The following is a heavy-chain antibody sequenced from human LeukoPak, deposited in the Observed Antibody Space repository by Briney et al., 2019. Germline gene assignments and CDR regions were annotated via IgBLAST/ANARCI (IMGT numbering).Heavy chain of an antibody. Sequence: PGGSLRLSCAASGFTFSTYAMSWVRQAPGKGLEWVSSISDSGSRTYYTDSVKGRFTVSRDNSKITLYVQMNSLRAEDTALYYCAKVRGSGSFPPYYFDSWGQGTLVTVSS. J-gene: IGHJ4*02. CDR3: AKVRGSGSFPPYYFDS. CDR1: GFTFSTYA. CDR2: ISDSGSRT. V-gene: IGHV3-23*01. D-gene: IGHD3-10*01.